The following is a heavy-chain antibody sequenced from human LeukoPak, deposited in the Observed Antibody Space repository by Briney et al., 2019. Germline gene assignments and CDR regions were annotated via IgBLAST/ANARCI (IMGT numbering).Heavy chain of an antibody. J-gene: IGHJ4*02. CDR2: ISGSGGST. CDR1: GLTFRSYA. CDR3: AKARAMVTVVDY. Sequence: HAGGSLRLSCAASGLTFRSYAMSWVRQAPGKGLEWVSAISGSGGSTYYADSVKGRFTISRDNSKNTLYLQMNSLRAEDTAVYYCAKARAMVTVVDYWGQGTLVTVSS. V-gene: IGHV3-23*01. D-gene: IGHD5-18*01.